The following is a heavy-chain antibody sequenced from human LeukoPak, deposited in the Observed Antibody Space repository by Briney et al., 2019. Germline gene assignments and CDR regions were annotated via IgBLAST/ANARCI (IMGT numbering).Heavy chain of an antibody. CDR2: IKEDGSQK. Sequence: PGGSLRLSCAASGFTFSTYWMSWVRQAPGKGLEWVANIKEDGSQKYYDDSVKGRFTISKDNAKNSLYLQMNSLRAEDTAVYYCAKDYDYGSGSLDYWGQGTLVTVSS. V-gene: IGHV3-7*01. D-gene: IGHD3-10*01. J-gene: IGHJ4*02. CDR1: GFTFSTYW. CDR3: AKDYDYGSGSLDY.